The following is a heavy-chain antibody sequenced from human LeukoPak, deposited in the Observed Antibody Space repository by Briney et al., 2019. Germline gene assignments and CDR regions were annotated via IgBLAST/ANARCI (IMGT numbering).Heavy chain of an antibody. Sequence: GGSLRLSCAASGFTFSSYAMSWVRQAPGKGLEWVSAISGSDGSTYYADSVKGRFTISRDNSKNTLYLQMNSLRAEDTAVYYCAKHILRFLERTQTDAFDIWGQGTMVTVSS. J-gene: IGHJ3*02. D-gene: IGHD3-3*01. CDR1: GFTFSSYA. CDR2: ISGSDGST. CDR3: AKHILRFLERTQTDAFDI. V-gene: IGHV3-23*01.